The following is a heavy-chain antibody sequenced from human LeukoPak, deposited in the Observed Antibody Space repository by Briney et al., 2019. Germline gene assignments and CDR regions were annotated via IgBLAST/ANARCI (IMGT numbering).Heavy chain of an antibody. CDR2: ISWNSGSI. D-gene: IGHD6-13*01. CDR3: AKDSSIAAADHPRDYYYYYGMDV. Sequence: PGGSLRLSCAASGFTFDDYAMHWGRQAPGKGLEWGSGISWNSGSIGYADSVKGRFTISRDNAKNSLYLQMNSLRAEDTALYYCAKDSSIAAADHPRDYYYYYGMDVWGQGTTVTVSS. J-gene: IGHJ6*02. V-gene: IGHV3-9*01. CDR1: GFTFDDYA.